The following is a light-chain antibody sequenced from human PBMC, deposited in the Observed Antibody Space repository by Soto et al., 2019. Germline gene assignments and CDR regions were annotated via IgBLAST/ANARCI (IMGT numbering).Light chain of an antibody. CDR3: QSYGV. Sequence: NFMLTQPHSVSESPGKTVTISCTRTSGSIASNYVQWYQQRPDSAPATLIYGDTLRPSGVPDRFSGSIDSSSNSASLTISRLQIEDEADYYCQSYGVFGGRTKVTVL. CDR2: GDT. J-gene: IGLJ2*01. CDR1: SGSIASNY. V-gene: IGLV6-57*04.